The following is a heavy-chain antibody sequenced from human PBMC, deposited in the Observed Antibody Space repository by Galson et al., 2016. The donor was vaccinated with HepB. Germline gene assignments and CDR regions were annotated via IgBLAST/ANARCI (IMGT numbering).Heavy chain of an antibody. Sequence: SLRLSCAASGFTFSASTMHWVRQTPEKGLEWVSYINAPSDAIYYADSVKGRFTISRDNAKNSLYLQMNSLRDEDTALYYCARGLDSWGQGTMVTVSS. J-gene: IGHJ3*01. V-gene: IGHV3-48*02. D-gene: IGHD2-21*01. CDR1: GFTFSAST. CDR3: ARGLDS. CDR2: INAPSDAI.